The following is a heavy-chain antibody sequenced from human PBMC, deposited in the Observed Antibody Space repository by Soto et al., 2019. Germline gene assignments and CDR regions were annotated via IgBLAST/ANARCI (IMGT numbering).Heavy chain of an antibody. Sequence: PGGSLRLSCAASGFTFSSYDMHWVRQATGKGLEWVSAIGTAGDTYYPGSVKGRFTISRENAKNSLYLQMNSLRAEDTAVYYCVKGQHKGYYYYFDYWGQGTLVTVSS. CDR1: GFTFSSYD. V-gene: IGHV3-13*01. CDR2: IGTAGDT. D-gene: IGHD3-22*01. CDR3: VKGQHKGYYYYFDY. J-gene: IGHJ4*02.